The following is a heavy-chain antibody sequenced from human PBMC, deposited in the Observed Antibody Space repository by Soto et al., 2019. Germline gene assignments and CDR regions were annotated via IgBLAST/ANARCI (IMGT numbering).Heavy chain of an antibody. Sequence: EVQLLESGGGLVQPGGSLRLSCAASGFTFSSYAMSWVRQAPGKGLEWVSAISGSGGSTYYADSVKGRFTISRANSKNTLYLQMNSLRAEDTAVYYCAKDRGRNLAAAGICDYWGQGTLVTVSS. V-gene: IGHV3-23*01. J-gene: IGHJ4*02. D-gene: IGHD6-13*01. CDR2: ISGSGGST. CDR1: GFTFSSYA. CDR3: AKDRGRNLAAAGICDY.